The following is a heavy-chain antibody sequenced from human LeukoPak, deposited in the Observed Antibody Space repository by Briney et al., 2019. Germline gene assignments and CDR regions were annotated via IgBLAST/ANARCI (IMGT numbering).Heavy chain of an antibody. V-gene: IGHV4-30-4*01. D-gene: IGHD2-15*01. J-gene: IGHJ3*02. CDR3: ARDCSGGSCYGAFDI. CDR2: IYDSGST. CDR1: GASIRSGDYY. Sequence: SQTLSLTCTVSGASIRSGDYYWSWIRQPPGKGLEWIGYIYDSGSTYYNPSLKSRITISVDTSENRFSLKLSSVTATDTAVYYCARDCSGGSCYGAFDIWGQGTVVTVSS.